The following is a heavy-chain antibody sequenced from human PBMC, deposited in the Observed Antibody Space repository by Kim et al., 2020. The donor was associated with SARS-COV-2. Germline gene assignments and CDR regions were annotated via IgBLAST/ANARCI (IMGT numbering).Heavy chain of an antibody. V-gene: IGHV4-59*08. CDR1: GGSISSYY. CDR2: IYYSGST. Sequence: SETLSLTCTVSGGSISSYYWSWIRQPPGKGLEWIGYIYYSGSTNYNPSLKSRVTXSVDTXXNQFXXKLSSVTXXXTAXXYCARAYCCXXCYXXAFD. D-gene: IGHD2-21*02. J-gene: IGHJ3*01. CDR3: ARAYCCXXCYXXAFD.